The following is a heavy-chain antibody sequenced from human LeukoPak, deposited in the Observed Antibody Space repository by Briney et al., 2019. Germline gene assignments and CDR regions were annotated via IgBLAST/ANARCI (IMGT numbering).Heavy chain of an antibody. D-gene: IGHD6-19*01. CDR2: ISSSGSTI. CDR3: ARSLIAVAGTPFDY. J-gene: IGHJ4*02. V-gene: IGHV3-48*04. CDR1: GFTFSSYW. Sequence: GGSLRLSCAASGFTFSSYWMHWVRQAPGKGLEWVSYISSSGSTIYYADSVKGRFTISGDNAKNSLYLQMNSLRAEDTAVYYCARSLIAVAGTPFDYWGQGTLVTVSS.